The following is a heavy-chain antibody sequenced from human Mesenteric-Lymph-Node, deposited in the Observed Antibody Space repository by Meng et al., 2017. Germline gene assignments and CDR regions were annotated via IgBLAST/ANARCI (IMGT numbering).Heavy chain of an antibody. CDR2: ISSSSSYI. D-gene: IGHD3-9*01. CDR3: ARGARETSYDILTGYRSAGWFDP. J-gene: IGHJ5*02. CDR1: GFTFSSYG. V-gene: IGHV3-21*01. Sequence: GESLKISCAASGFTFSSYGMNWVRQAPGKGLEWVSSISSSSSYIYYADSVKGRFTISRDNAKNSLYLQMNSLRAEDTAVYYCARGARETSYDILTGYRSAGWFDPWGQGTLVTVSS.